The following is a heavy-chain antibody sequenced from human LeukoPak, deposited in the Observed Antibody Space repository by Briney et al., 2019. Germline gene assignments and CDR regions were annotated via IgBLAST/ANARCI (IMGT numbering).Heavy chain of an antibody. CDR3: ARDNWVDC. CDR2: IDTSSTTM. Sequence: GGSLRLSCAASGLTFSKYSMTWVRQAPGRGLEWVSFIDTSSTTMYYTDSVKGRFTISRDNAKNSLYLQMNSLKVEDTAIYYCARDNWVDCWGQGTLVTVSS. V-gene: IGHV3-48*04. J-gene: IGHJ5*01. CDR1: GLTFSKYS.